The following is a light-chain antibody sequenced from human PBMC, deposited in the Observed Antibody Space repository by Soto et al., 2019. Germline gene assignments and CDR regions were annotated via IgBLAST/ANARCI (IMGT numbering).Light chain of an antibody. V-gene: IGKV3D-11*03. J-gene: IGKJ4*01. CDR1: QSVSNS. CDR2: DAS. CDR3: QQHGSSLP. Sequence: EIVMTQSPATLSVSPGERATLSCRASQSVSNSLAWCQQKPGQAPRLLIYDASNRATGIPARFSGSGSGTDFTLTISSLEPEDFAVYYCQQHGSSLPFGGGTKVDIK.